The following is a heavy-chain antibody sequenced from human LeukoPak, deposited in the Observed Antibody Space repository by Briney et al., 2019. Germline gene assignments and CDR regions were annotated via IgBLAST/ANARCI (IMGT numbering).Heavy chain of an antibody. Sequence: ASETLSLTCIVSGGFISRDYGSWIRQPAGKVLEWIGYIYYSGITHYYPSLNSRVTISLDMSKTQFSLKLSSVTAADTAVYYCARQIGGDYFDPWGQGTLVIVSP. D-gene: IGHD3-16*01. V-gene: IGHV4-59*01. J-gene: IGHJ5*02. CDR2: IYYSGIT. CDR3: ARQIGGDYFDP. CDR1: GGFISRDY.